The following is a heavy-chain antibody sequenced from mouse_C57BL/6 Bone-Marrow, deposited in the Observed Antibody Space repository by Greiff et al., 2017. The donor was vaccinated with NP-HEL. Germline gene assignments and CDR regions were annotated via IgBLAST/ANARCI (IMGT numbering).Heavy chain of an antibody. Sequence: EVKLVESGPGLVKPSQSLSLTCSVTGYSITSGYYWNWIRQFPGNKLEWMGYISYDGSNNYNPSLKNRISITRDTSKNQFFLKLNSVTTEDTATYYCARGGLLPAYAMDYWGQGTSVTVSS. CDR1: GYSITSGYY. J-gene: IGHJ4*01. V-gene: IGHV3-6*01. CDR2: ISYDGSN. D-gene: IGHD2-1*01. CDR3: ARGGLLPAYAMDY.